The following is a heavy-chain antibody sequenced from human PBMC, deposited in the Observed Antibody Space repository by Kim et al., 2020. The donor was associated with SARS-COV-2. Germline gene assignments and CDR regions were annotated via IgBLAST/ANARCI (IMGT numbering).Heavy chain of an antibody. CDR3: TTPGWQLLY. Sequence: GGSLRLSCAASGFTVNSNSMSWVRQAPGKGLEWVSVIYSDGTTNHADSVKGRFTISRDNLQNTRFLQMNSLRAEDTAVYYCTTPGWQLLYWGQGTQVTVSS. V-gene: IGHV3-53*01. J-gene: IGHJ4*02. D-gene: IGHD1-26*01. CDR1: GFTVNSNS. CDR2: IYSDGTT.